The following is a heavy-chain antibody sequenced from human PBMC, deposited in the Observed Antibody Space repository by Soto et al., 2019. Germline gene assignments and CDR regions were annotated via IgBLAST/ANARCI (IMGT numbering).Heavy chain of an antibody. J-gene: IGHJ4*02. CDR2: ISSNGGST. V-gene: IGHV3-64*01. CDR3: AGSNPTFDY. Sequence: GGSLRLYCAASGFTFSSYAMHWVRQAPGKGLEYVSAISSNGGSTYYANSVKGRFTISRDNSKNTLYLQMGSLRAEDMAVYYCAGSNPTFDYWGQGTLVTVSS. CDR1: GFTFSSYA.